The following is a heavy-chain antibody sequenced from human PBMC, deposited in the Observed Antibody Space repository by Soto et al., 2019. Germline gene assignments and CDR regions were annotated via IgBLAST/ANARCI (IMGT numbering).Heavy chain of an antibody. CDR3: ATMGTPATGLYFFDY. Sequence: SETLSLTCTVSGGSISSGGYYWSWIRQHPGKGLEWIGYIYYSGSTYYNPSLKSRVTISVDTSKSQFSLNLSFVTAADTAVYYCATMGTPATGLYFFDYWGQGSLVTVLL. V-gene: IGHV4-31*03. D-gene: IGHD2-15*01. CDR2: IYYSGST. CDR1: GGSISSGGYY. J-gene: IGHJ4*02.